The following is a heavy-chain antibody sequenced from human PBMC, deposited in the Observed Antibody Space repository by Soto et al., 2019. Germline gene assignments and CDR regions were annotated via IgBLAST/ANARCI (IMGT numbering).Heavy chain of an antibody. V-gene: IGHV1-69*13. D-gene: IGHD3-22*01. Sequence: ASVRVSCKASGGTFSSYAISWVRQAPGQGLEWMGGIIPIFGTANYAQKFQGRVTITADESTSTAYMELSSLRSEDTAVYYCARGRENYYDSSGYYGYWGQGTLVTVSS. CDR2: IIPIFGTA. CDR3: ARGRENYYDSSGYYGY. J-gene: IGHJ4*02. CDR1: GGTFSSYA.